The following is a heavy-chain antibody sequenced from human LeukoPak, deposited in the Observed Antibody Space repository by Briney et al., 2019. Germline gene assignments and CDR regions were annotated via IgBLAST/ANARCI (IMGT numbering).Heavy chain of an antibody. V-gene: IGHV3-9*01. CDR3: AKGGAAADNYWYLDL. CDR2: ISWNRGSI. Sequence: GRSLRLSCAASGVTLDDYGMHWVRQAPGKGLEWVSGISWNRGSIGYEDSVKGRFTISRDTAKNSLYLQMNSLRPEDTAFYCAKGGAAADNYWYLDLWGRGTLVTVSS. J-gene: IGHJ2*01. D-gene: IGHD6-13*01. CDR1: GVTLDDYG.